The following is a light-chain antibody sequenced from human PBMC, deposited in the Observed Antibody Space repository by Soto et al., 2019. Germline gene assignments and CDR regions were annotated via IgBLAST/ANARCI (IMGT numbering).Light chain of an antibody. J-gene: IGLJ2*01. CDR3: QAYDRSLSVVV. V-gene: IGLV1-40*01. Sequence: QSVLTQPPSVSGAPGQRVTISCTGSGSNIGAGYDVHWYQQFPGTAPKLLIYGNTNRPSGVPDRFSGSKSGTSASLAITGLQAEDEADYYCQAYDRSLSVVVFGGGTKLTVL. CDR2: GNT. CDR1: GSNIGAGYD.